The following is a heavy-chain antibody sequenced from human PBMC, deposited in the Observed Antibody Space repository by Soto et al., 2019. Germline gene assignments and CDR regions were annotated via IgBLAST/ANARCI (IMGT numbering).Heavy chain of an antibody. D-gene: IGHD6-6*01. CDR1: GYTFTSYD. V-gene: IGHV1-8*01. J-gene: IGHJ6*03. CDR3: ARTAARLNYYYYYMDV. CDR2: MNPNSGNT. Sequence: VASVKVSCKASGYTFTSYDINWVRQATGQGLEWMGWMNPNSGNTGYAQKFQGRVTMTRNTSISTAYMELSSLRSEDTAVYYCARTAARLNYYYYYMDVWGKGTTVTVSS.